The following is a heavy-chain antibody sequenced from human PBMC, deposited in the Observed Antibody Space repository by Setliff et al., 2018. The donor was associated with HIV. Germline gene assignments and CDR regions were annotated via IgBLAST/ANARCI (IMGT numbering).Heavy chain of an antibody. CDR2: ISASGSA. V-gene: IGHV4-61*02. J-gene: IGHJ4*02. D-gene: IGHD6-13*01. CDR3: ARVYSRSWFFFDH. CDR1: GGSISTGVYY. Sequence: SETLSLTCTVSGGSISTGVYYWSWIRQPADKALEWIGRISASGSANYNPSLESRVTLSIDTSNNQFSLKLTSVTAADTAVYYCARVYSRSWFFFDHWGQGILVTVSS.